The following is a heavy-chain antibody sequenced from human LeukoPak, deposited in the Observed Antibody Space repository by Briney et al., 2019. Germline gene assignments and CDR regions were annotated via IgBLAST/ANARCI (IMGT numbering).Heavy chain of an antibody. J-gene: IGHJ4*02. CDR1: GFTFSRYW. D-gene: IGHD2-2*01. CDR3: ARDTSVSSHFDY. V-gene: IGHV3-7*01. CDR2: IKQDGSEK. Sequence: GGSLRLSCAASGFTFSRYWMTWVRQAPGKGLEWVANIKQDGSEKYYVDSVKGRFTISRDNAKNSLYLQMNSLRAEDTAVYYCARDTSVSSHFDYWGQGTLVTVSS.